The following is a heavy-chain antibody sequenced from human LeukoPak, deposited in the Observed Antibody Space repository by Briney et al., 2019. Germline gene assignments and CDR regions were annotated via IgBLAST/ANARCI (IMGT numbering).Heavy chain of an antibody. Sequence: HPGRSLRLSCAASGFSFSSYAMHWVRQAPGKGLESVAVISYDGRNKYYADSVKGRFTISRDNSKNTFYLQMNSLRVEDTALYYCARDRGYYGNGSFGVWGQGTMVTVSS. V-gene: IGHV3-30*04. CDR3: ARDRGYYGNGSFGV. CDR1: GFSFSSYA. D-gene: IGHD3-10*01. CDR2: ISYDGRNK. J-gene: IGHJ3*01.